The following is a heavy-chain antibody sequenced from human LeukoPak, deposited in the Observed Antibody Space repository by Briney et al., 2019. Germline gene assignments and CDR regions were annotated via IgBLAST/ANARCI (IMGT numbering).Heavy chain of an antibody. CDR1: GFTFSNYA. J-gene: IGHJ4*02. D-gene: IGHD1-26*01. CDR2: ISYDGSQK. V-gene: IGHV3-30*04. Sequence: GRSLRLSCAASGFTFSNYAMHWVRQAPGKGLEWVAVISYDGSQKYHADSVKGRFTISRDNSKNTLYLQMNSLRAEDAALYYCAKDRYSGNYHQSGDFSYWGQGTLVTVSS. CDR3: AKDRYSGNYHQSGDFSY.